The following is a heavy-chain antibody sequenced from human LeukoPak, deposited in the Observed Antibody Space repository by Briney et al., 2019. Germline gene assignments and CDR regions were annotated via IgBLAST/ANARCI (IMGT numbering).Heavy chain of an antibody. Sequence: ASVKVSCKASGYTFPRYDIHWVQQATAQGLEWMGWMNPKSGNTRYAHKLQDRVTNTRNTAINTAYTELSSLRSEDTAFYYCARADDYRPDYWGQGTLVTVSS. J-gene: IGHJ4*02. D-gene: IGHD4-11*01. V-gene: IGHV1-8*01. CDR2: MNPKSGNT. CDR3: ARADDYRPDY. CDR1: GYTFPRYD.